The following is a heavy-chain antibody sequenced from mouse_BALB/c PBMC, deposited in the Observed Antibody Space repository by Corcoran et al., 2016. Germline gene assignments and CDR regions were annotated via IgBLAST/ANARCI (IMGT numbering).Heavy chain of an antibody. D-gene: IGHD1-1*01. V-gene: IGHV4-1*02. CDR1: GFDFSRYW. J-gene: IGHJ3*01. CDR2: INPDSRTI. Sequence: EVKLLESGGGLVQPGGSLKLSCAASGFDFSRYWMSWVRQAPGKGLEWIGEINPDSRTINYKPSLKDKFIISRDNAKNTLYVQMSKVRSEDTALYYCARNHNYGLFAYWGQGTLVTVSA. CDR3: ARNHNYGLFAY.